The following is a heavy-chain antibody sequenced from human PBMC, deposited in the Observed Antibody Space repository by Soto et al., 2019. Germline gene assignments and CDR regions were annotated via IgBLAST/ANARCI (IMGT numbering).Heavy chain of an antibody. V-gene: IGHV3-21*01. CDR1: GFTFSTYN. J-gene: IGHJ4*02. Sequence: EVQLVESGGGLVKPGGSLRVSCAASGFTFSTYNMNWVRQAPGKGLEWVSSISSTSSFIYYSDSVKGRFTISRYNAKNSISLHMNSLRAEYTAVYYCARPLRYCSGGICYPPPYYFDYWGQGTLVTVSS. D-gene: IGHD2-15*01. CDR2: ISSTSSFI. CDR3: ARPLRYCSGGICYPPPYYFDY.